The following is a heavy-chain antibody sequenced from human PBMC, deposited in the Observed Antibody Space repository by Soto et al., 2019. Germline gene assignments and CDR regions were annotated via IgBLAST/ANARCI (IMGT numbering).Heavy chain of an antibody. CDR3: ATGNVDSMLEY. CDR1: DGSISTYDW. D-gene: IGHD3-3*01. J-gene: IGHJ4*02. Sequence: PSETLSLTCVVSDGSISTYDWWTWVRQPPGKGLEWIVKMFHSGGADYSPSLKSRVTISADSSKNHFSLRLTAVTAADTAVYYFATGNVDSMLEYWGQGTQVTVSS. CDR2: MFHSGGA. V-gene: IGHV4-4*02.